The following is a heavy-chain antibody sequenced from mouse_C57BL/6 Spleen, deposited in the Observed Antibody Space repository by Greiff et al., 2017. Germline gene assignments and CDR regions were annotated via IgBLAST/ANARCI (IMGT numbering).Heavy chain of an antibody. CDR1: GYTFTSFW. CDR3: ERFDYDGFAY. D-gene: IGHD2-4*01. CDR2: IHPNSGST. J-gene: IGHJ3*01. V-gene: IGHV1-64*01. Sequence: QVQLQQPGAELVKPGASVKLSCKASGYTFTSFWMHWVKQRPGQGLEWIGMIHPNSGSTNYNEKFKSKATLTVDKTSSTAYMQLSSLTSEDSAVYYCERFDYDGFAYWGQGTLVTVSA.